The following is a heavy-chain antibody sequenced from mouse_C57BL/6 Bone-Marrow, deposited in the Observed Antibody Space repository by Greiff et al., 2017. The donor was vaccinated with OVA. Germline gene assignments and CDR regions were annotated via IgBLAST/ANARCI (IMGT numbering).Heavy chain of an antibody. CDR2: IDPANDST. CDR1: GFNIKNTY. CDR3: ARGNFGSSFYAMDY. J-gene: IGHJ4*01. D-gene: IGHD1-1*01. V-gene: IGHV14-3*01. Sequence: VQLQQSVAELVRPGASVKLSCTASGFNIKNTYIPWVKQRPEQGLEWIGRIDPANDSTKYAPKFQGKATMTADTSSNTAYLQLSSLSSEDTAVYCCARGNFGSSFYAMDYWGQGTSVTVSS.